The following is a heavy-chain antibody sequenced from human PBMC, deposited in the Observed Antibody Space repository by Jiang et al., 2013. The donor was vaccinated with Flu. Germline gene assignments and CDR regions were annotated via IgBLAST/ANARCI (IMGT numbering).Heavy chain of an antibody. CDR2: IYPTASDI. D-gene: IGHD3-16*01. CDR1: GYKFTNYW. J-gene: IGHJ6*02. V-gene: IGHV5-51*01. CDR3: ARHLNADIVVGGLSLDV. Sequence: GAEVKKPGXSLRISCKGSGYKFTNYWIAWVRQMPGKGLESVGIIYPTASDIKYSPSFQGQVTISVDTSISAAYLQWSSLKASDTAIYYCARHLNADIVVGGLSLDVWGQGTTVTVSS.